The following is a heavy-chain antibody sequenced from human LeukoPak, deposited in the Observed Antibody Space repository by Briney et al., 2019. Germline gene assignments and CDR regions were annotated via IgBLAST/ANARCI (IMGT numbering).Heavy chain of an antibody. D-gene: IGHD3-10*01. CDR2: VNHSGST. CDR3: ARVEGNTSGSRNFWYFDL. Sequence: SETLSLTCAVYGVSFSGYYWSWIRQPPGKGLEWIGEVNHSGSTNQNPSLQSRVTISADTSKKQFSLKVTSVTAAHTAMYYFARVEGNTSGSRNFWYFDLWGRGTLVTVSS. J-gene: IGHJ2*01. CDR1: GVSFSGYY. V-gene: IGHV4-34*01.